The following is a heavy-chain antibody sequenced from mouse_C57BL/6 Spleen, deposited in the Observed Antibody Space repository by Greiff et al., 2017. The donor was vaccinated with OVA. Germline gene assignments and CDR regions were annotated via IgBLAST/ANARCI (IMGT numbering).Heavy chain of an antibody. V-gene: IGHV7-1*01. Sequence: EVMLVESGGGLVQSGRSLRLSCATSGFTFSDFYMEWVRQAPGKGLEWIAASRNKANDYTTEYSASVKGRFIVSRDTSQSILYLQMNDLRAEDTAIYYCAREYGYAMDYWGQGTSVTVSS. CDR2: SRNKANDYTT. CDR1: GFTFSDFY. D-gene: IGHD1-1*01. J-gene: IGHJ4*01. CDR3: AREYGYAMDY.